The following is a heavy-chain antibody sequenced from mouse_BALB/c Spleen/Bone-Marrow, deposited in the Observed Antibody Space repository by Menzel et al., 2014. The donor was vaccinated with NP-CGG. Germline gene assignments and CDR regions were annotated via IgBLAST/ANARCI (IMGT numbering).Heavy chain of an antibody. J-gene: IGHJ2*01. Sequence: EVKLMESGGGLVQPGSSLRLSCATSGFTFTDYYMSWVRQPPGKALEWLGFIRNKPNGYTTEYSASVKGRFTISRDNSQSILYLQMNTLRVGDSATYYCTRDMGLLRFDYWGQGTTLTVSS. CDR2: IRNKPNGYTT. CDR3: TRDMGLLRFDY. D-gene: IGHD1-1*01. V-gene: IGHV7-3*02. CDR1: GFTFTDYY.